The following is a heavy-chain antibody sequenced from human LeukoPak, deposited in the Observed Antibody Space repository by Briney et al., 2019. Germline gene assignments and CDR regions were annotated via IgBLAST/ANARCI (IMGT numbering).Heavy chain of an antibody. J-gene: IGHJ4*02. Sequence: SQTLSLTCAISGDSVSSNSAAWNWIRQSPSRGLGWLGRTYYRSKWYNDYAVSVKSRITINPDTSKNQFSLQLNSVTPEDTAVYYCASLIAYYGSGSYYNPPRYFDYWGQGTLVTVSS. CDR2: TYYRSKWYN. V-gene: IGHV6-1*01. CDR3: ASLIAYYGSGSYYNPPRYFDY. CDR1: GDSVSSNSAA. D-gene: IGHD3-10*01.